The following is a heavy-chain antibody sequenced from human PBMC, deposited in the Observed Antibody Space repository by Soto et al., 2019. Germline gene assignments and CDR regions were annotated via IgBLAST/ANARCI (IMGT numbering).Heavy chain of an antibody. J-gene: IGHJ5*02. CDR2: ISSSSSTI. D-gene: IGHD4-17*01. CDR1: GFTFSSYS. Sequence: GGSLRLSCAASGFTFSSYSMNWVRQAPGKGLEWVSYISSSSSTIYYADSVKGRFTISRDNAKNSLYLQMNSPRAEDTAVYYCARDRAVTTPPPMAFDPWGQGIQVTVSS. V-gene: IGHV3-48*01. CDR3: ARDRAVTTPPPMAFDP.